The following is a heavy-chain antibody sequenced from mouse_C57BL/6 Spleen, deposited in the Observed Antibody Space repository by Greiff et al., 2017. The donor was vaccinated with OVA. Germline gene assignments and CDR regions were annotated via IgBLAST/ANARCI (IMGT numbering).Heavy chain of an antibody. CDR2: ISSGGDYI. CDR1: GFTFSSYA. D-gene: IGHD2-1*01. CDR3: TRDKGYYGNYFDY. Sequence: EVQRVESGEGLVKPGGSLKLSCAASGFTFSSYAMSWVRQTPEKRLEWVAYISSGGDYIYYADTVKGRFTISRDNARNTLYLQMSSLKSEDTAMYYCTRDKGYYGNYFDYWGQGTTLTVSS. V-gene: IGHV5-9-1*02. J-gene: IGHJ2*01.